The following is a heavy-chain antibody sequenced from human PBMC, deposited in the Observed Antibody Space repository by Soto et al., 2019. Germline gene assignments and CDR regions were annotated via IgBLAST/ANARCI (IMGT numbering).Heavy chain of an antibody. D-gene: IGHD1-26*01. CDR2: INPNSGGT. CDR3: ARALIVGAMYYYYYGMDV. J-gene: IGHJ6*02. Sequence: ASVKVSCKASGYTFTGYYMHWVRQAPGQGLEWMGWINPNSGGTNYAQKFQGWVTMTRDTSISTAYMELSRLRPDDTAVYYCARALIVGAMYYYYYGMDVWGQGTTVTVSS. V-gene: IGHV1-2*04. CDR1: GYTFTGYY.